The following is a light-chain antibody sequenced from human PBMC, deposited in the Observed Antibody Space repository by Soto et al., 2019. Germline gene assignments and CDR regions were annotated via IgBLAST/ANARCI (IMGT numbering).Light chain of an antibody. V-gene: IGKV3-15*01. CDR2: GAS. CDR1: QSVTSY. CDR3: QQYSNWPWT. Sequence: EIVMTQSPATLSVSPGEKATLSCRASQSVTSYLAWYQQTPGQAPRLLIQGASARATDVPARFSGSGSGTESTLTISSLQSEDFAVYYCQQYSNWPWTFGQGTKVEI. J-gene: IGKJ1*01.